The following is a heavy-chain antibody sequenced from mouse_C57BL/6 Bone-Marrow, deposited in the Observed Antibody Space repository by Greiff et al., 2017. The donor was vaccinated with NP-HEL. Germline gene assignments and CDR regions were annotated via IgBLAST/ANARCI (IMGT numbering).Heavy chain of an antibody. CDR3: ARGGLWVRRDWYFDV. CDR2: ISSGSSTI. J-gene: IGHJ1*03. D-gene: IGHD2-14*01. CDR1: GFTFSDYG. V-gene: IGHV5-17*01. Sequence: EVKLMESGGGLVKPGGSLKLSCAASGFTFSDYGMHWVRQAPEKGLEWVAYISSGSSTIYYADTVKGRFTISRDNAKNTLFLQMTSLRSEDTAMYYCARGGLWVRRDWYFDVWGTGTTGTVSS.